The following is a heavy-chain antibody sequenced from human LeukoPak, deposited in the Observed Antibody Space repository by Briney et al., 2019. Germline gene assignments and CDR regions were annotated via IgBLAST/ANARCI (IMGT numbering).Heavy chain of an antibody. V-gene: IGHV1-2*04. D-gene: IGHD6-6*01. CDR2: INPNSGGT. CDR1: GYTFTGYY. Sequence: ASVKVSCKASGYTFTGYYMHWVRQAPGQGLEWMGWINPNSGGTNYAQKFQGWVTMTRDTSISTAYMELSRLRSDDTAVYYCATDLGPYSSSSSYYYYGMDVWGQGTTVTVSS. J-gene: IGHJ6*02. CDR3: ATDLGPYSSSSSYYYYGMDV.